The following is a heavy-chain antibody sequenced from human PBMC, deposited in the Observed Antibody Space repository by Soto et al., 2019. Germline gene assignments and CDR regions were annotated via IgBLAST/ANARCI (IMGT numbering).Heavy chain of an antibody. Sequence: QVQLVESGGCVVQPGKSLRLSCAASEFTFSAFVMHWVRQAPGKGLEWVGIISSDGNSKYYGDSVKGRFTISRDNSNNTLYLQRNSLKPEDTAVYYCLKENGSYSYFFDYWGRGTLVTVS. CDR2: ISSDGNSK. D-gene: IGHD2-21*02. CDR1: EFTFSAFV. V-gene: IGHV3-30*18. CDR3: LKENGSYSYFFDY. J-gene: IGHJ4*02.